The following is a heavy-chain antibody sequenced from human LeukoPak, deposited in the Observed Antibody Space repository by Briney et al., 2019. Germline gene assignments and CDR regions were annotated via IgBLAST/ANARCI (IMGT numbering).Heavy chain of an antibody. CDR2: ISYDGSNK. CDR1: GFTFSSYA. Sequence: GGSLRLSCAASGFTFSSYAMHWVRQAPGKGLEWVAVISYDGSNKYYADSVKGRFTISRDNSKNTLYLQMNSLRAEDTAVYYCARGSPFPHVDYWGQGTLVTVSS. J-gene: IGHJ4*02. V-gene: IGHV3-30*04. D-gene: IGHD3-10*01. CDR3: ARGSPFPHVDY.